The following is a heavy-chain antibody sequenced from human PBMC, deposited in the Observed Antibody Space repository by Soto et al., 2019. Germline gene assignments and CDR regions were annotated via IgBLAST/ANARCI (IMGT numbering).Heavy chain of an antibody. V-gene: IGHV4-34*01. CDR2: INHSGST. CDR3: ARGGNSDYSNYYYYYMDV. Sequence: SETLSLTCAVYGGSFSGYYWSWIRQPPGKGLEWIGEINHSGSTNYNPSLKSRVTISVDTSKNQFSLKLSSVTAADTAVYYCARGGNSDYSNYYYYYMDVWGKGTTVTVSS. J-gene: IGHJ6*03. CDR1: GGSFSGYY. D-gene: IGHD4-4*01.